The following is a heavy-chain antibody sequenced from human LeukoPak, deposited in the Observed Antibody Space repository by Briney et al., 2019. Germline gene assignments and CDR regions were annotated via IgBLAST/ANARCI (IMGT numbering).Heavy chain of an antibody. D-gene: IGHD3-10*01. CDR1: GFTFSSYG. V-gene: IGHV3-33*01. CDR3: ASLGTGSGSYSSDY. CDR2: IWYDESNK. J-gene: IGHJ4*02. Sequence: GGSLRLSCAASGFTFSSYGMHWVRQAPGKGLEWVAVIWYDESNKYYADSVKGRFTISRDNSKNTLYLQMNSLRAEDTAVYYCASLGTGSGSYSSDYWGQGTLVTVSS.